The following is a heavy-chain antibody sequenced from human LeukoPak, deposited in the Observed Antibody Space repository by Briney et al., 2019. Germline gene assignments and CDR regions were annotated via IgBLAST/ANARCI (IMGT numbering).Heavy chain of an antibody. Sequence: GASVKVSCKASGYTFTGYYMHWVRQAPRQGLEWMGIINPSGGSTSYAQKFQGRVTMTRDTSTSTVYMELSSLRSEDTAVYYCARVSIAVAGYNWFDPWGQGTLVTVSS. J-gene: IGHJ5*02. CDR1: GYTFTGYY. CDR3: ARVSIAVAGYNWFDP. D-gene: IGHD6-19*01. CDR2: INPSGGST. V-gene: IGHV1-46*01.